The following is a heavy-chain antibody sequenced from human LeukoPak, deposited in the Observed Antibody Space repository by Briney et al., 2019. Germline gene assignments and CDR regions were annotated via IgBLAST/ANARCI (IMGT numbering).Heavy chain of an antibody. V-gene: IGHV3-23*01. J-gene: IGHJ4*02. CDR3: AKSPIAARPTTAGY. CDR1: GFTFSSYA. D-gene: IGHD6-6*01. CDR2: ISGSGGGT. Sequence: PGGSLRLSCAASGFTFSSYAMSWVRQAPGKGLGWVSAISGSGGGTYYADSVKGRFTISRDNSKNTLYLQMNSLRAEDTAVYYCAKSPIAARPTTAGYWGQGTLVTVSS.